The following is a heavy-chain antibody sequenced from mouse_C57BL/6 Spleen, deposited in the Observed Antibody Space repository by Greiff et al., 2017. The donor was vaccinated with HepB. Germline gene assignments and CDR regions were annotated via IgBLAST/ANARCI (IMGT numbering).Heavy chain of an antibody. D-gene: IGHD1-1*01. J-gene: IGHJ2*01. CDR1: GYTFTDYY. CDR3: ARDINCNYFDY. V-gene: IGHV1-19*01. Sequence: EVQLQQSGPVLVKPGASVKMSCKASGYTFTDYYMNWVKQSHGKSLEWIGVINPYNGGTSYNQKFKGKATLTVDKSSSTAYMELNSLTSEDSAVYYCARDINCNYFDYWGQGTTLTVSS. CDR2: INPYNGGT.